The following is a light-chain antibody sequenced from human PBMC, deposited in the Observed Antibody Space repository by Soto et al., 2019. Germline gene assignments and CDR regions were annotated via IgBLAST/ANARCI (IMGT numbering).Light chain of an antibody. CDR1: SSDVGGYNY. CDR2: DVN. J-gene: IGLJ1*01. Sequence: QSVLTQPASVSGSPGQSITISCTGTSSDVGGYNYVSWYQQHPGKAPKLMIYDVNNRPSGVSNRFSGSKSGNTASLTISGLQAEDESDYYCSSYTSSSTLPYVFGTGTKVTVL. V-gene: IGLV2-14*01. CDR3: SSYTSSSTLPYV.